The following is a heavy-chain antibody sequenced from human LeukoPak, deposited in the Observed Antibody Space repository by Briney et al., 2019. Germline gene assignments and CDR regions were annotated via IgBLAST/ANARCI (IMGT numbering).Heavy chain of an antibody. V-gene: IGHV1-2*02. D-gene: IGHD6-6*01. CDR2: INPNNGGT. CDR1: GYTFTGYY. CDR3: ARLKSTISSGWFDP. J-gene: IGHJ5*02. Sequence: ASVNVSCKASGYTFTGYYMHWVRQAPGQGLEWMGWINPNNGGTSYAQKFQGRVTMTRDTSISTVYMELSRLRSDDTAVYYCARLKSTISSGWFDPWGQGTLVTVSS.